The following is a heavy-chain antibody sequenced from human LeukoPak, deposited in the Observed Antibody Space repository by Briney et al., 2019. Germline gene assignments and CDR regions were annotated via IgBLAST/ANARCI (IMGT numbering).Heavy chain of an antibody. CDR1: GFTFSSYS. Sequence: GGSLRLSCATSGFTFSSYSMNWVRQAPGKGLEWVSSISSSSGYIYYADSVKGRFTIFRDNAENSLYLQMNSPRAEDTAVYYCARGRGYSTSSTDMDVWGRGTTVTVSS. D-gene: IGHD6-6*01. CDR2: ISSSSGYI. J-gene: IGHJ6*02. CDR3: ARGRGYSTSSTDMDV. V-gene: IGHV3-21*01.